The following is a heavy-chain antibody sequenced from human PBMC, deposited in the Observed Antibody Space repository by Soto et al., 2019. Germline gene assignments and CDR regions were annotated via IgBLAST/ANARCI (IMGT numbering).Heavy chain of an antibody. CDR3: ARAPSTGPYYYYYGMDV. CDR2: IYYSGST. Sequence: SETLSLTCTVSGGSISSYYWSWIRQPPGKGLEGIGYIYYSGSTNYNPSLKSRVTISVDTSKNQFSLKLSSVTAADTAVYHCARAPSTGPYYYYYGMDVWGQGTTVTVSS. J-gene: IGHJ6*02. CDR1: GGSISSYY. V-gene: IGHV4-59*01.